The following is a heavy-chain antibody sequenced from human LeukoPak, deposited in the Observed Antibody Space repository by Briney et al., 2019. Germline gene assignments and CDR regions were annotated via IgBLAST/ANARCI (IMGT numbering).Heavy chain of an antibody. CDR1: GGSISSGGYY. CDR3: ARDRSYDYVWGSYRFHDAFDI. CDR2: IYYSGST. D-gene: IGHD3-16*02. J-gene: IGHJ3*02. Sequence: SQTLSLTCTVSGGSISSGGYYWSWIRQHPGKGLEWIGYIYYSGSTYYNPSLKSRVTISVDTSKNQFSLKLSSVIAADTAVYYCARDRSYDYVWGSYRFHDAFDIWGQGTMVTVSS. V-gene: IGHV4-31*03.